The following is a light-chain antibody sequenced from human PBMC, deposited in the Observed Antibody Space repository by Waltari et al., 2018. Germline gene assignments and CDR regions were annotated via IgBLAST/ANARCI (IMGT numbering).Light chain of an antibody. CDR2: GAT. CDR1: QSVSSNY. CDR3: QQYSSSPLT. V-gene: IGKV3-20*01. Sequence: EIVMTQSPGTLSLSPGERATLSCRASQSVSSNYFACYQQTRGPPRSLLFDGATSRTTSIPDWFGGSGSGTDFTLTSSRLAPEDFALYCCQQYSSSPLTFGGGTKVEIK. J-gene: IGKJ4*01.